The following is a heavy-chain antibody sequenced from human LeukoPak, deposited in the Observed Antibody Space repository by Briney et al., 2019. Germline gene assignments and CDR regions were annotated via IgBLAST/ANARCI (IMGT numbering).Heavy chain of an antibody. CDR3: ARDLDSGSYPDAFDI. Sequence: GRSLRLSCAASGFTFSSYAMHWVRQAPGKGLEWVAVISYDGGNKYYADSVKGRFTISRDNSKNTLYLQMNSLRAEDTAVYYCARDLDSGSYPDAFDIWGQGTMVTVSS. CDR1: GFTFSSYA. J-gene: IGHJ3*02. D-gene: IGHD1-26*01. V-gene: IGHV3-30-3*01. CDR2: ISYDGGNK.